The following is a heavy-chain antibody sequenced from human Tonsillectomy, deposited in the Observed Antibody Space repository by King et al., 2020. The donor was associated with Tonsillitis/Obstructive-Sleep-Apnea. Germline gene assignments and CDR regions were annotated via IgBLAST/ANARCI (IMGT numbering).Heavy chain of an antibody. CDR1: GFTFSSHP. J-gene: IGHJ3*02. CDR3: AKDTSMVRGVVVDAFDI. CDR2: ISYDGSSQ. D-gene: IGHD3-10*01. V-gene: IGHV3-30*04. Sequence: VQLVESGGGVVQPGRSLRLSCAASGFTFSSHPIHWVRQAPGKGLEWVAVISYDGSSQYYADSVKGRFTISRDNSKNTLHLQMNSLRAEDTAVYYCAKDTSMVRGVVVDAFDIWGQGTKVTVSS.